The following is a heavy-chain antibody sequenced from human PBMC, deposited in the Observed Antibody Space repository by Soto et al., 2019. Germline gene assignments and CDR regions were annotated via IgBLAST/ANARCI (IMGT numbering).Heavy chain of an antibody. J-gene: IGHJ4*02. CDR3: ARDLEKSWNVAY. V-gene: IGHV3-33*01. CDR1: GFTFSSYG. CDR2: TWHDGSKK. D-gene: IGHD1-1*01. Sequence: QVQLVESGGGVVQPGKSLRLSCAASGFTFSSYGMHWVRQVPGKGLEWVAMTWHDGSKKYYADSVKGRFTISRDNSKNTLYLQMNSLRAEDTAIYYCARDLEKSWNVAYWGQGTLVTVSS.